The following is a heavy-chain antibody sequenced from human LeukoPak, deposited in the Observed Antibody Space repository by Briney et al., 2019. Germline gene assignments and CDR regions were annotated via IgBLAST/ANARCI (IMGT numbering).Heavy chain of an antibody. J-gene: IGHJ4*02. CDR1: GGSISSYY. CDR2: IYYSGST. CDR3: ARVGQLGPFDY. D-gene: IGHD6-13*01. Sequence: PSETLSLTCTVSGGSISSYYWSWIRQPPGKGLEWIGYIYYSGSTNYNPSLKSRVTISVDTSKNQFSLKLSPVTAADTAVYYCARVGQLGPFDYWGQGTLVTVSS. V-gene: IGHV4-59*01.